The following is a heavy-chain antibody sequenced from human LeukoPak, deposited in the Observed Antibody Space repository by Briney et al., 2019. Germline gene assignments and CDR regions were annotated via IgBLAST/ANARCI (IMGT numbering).Heavy chain of an antibody. J-gene: IGHJ4*02. CDR3: ARGGSSGWTAYY. CDR1: GGSISSYW. V-gene: IGHV4-4*07. CDR2: IYSSGFT. D-gene: IGHD2-21*02. Sequence: SETLSLTCTVSGGSISSYWWGWIRQPAGKGLEWIGHIYSSGFTNYNPSLKSRVTMSVDTSKNQFSLNLSSVTAADTAVYYCARGGSSGWTAYYWGQGTLVTVTS.